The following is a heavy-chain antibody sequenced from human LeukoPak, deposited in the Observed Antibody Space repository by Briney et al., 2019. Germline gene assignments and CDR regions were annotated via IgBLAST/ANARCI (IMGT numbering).Heavy chain of an antibody. V-gene: IGHV4-59*01. CDR3: ARTGTHGSWYPPDWFDP. J-gene: IGHJ5*02. CDR1: GGSISSYY. CDR2: IYYSGST. D-gene: IGHD6-13*01. Sequence: PSETLSFTCTVSGGSISSYYWSWIRQPPGKGLEWIGYIYYSGSTNYNPSLKSRVTISVDTSKNQFSLKLSSVTAADTAVYYCARTGTHGSWYPPDWFDPWGQGTLVTVSS.